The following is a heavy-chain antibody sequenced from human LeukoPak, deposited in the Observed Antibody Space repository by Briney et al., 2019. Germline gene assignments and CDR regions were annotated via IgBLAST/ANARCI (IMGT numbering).Heavy chain of an antibody. J-gene: IGHJ1*01. CDR1: GYNLTSYW. CDR2: IYPGDSHT. CDR3: ASLFPGIASWEI. D-gene: IGHD6-13*01. V-gene: IGHV5-51*01. Sequence: GGALEISLQLAGYNLTSYWIGWGRPGSGKGLEWMGIIYPGDSHTRYGPSFQGQVTISAAKSIRTAYLQWSRLSASDTAMYYCASLFPGIASWEIWGQGTLVIVSS.